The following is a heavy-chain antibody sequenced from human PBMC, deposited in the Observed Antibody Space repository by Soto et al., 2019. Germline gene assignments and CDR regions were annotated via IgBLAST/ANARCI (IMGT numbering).Heavy chain of an antibody. CDR2: INSDGSST. D-gene: IGHD7-27*01. CDR3: ASSLLTPFDY. Sequence: SGFPCRRCWCRWLRQAPGKGLVWVSRINSDGSSTSYADSVKGRFTISRDNAKNTLYLQMNSLRAEDTAVYYCASSLLTPFDYWGQGTLVTVSS. CDR1: GFPCRRCW. J-gene: IGHJ4*02. V-gene: IGHV3-74*01.